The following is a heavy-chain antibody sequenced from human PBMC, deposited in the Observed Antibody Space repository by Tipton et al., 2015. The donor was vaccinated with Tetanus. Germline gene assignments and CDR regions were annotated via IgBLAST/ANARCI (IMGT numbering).Heavy chain of an antibody. D-gene: IGHD3-10*01. V-gene: IGHV3-43*01. J-gene: IGHJ4*02. Sequence: SLRLSCAASGFTFDDYTMHWVRQAPGKGLEWVSLISWDGGSTYYADSVKGRFTISRDNSKNSLYLQMNSLRTEDTALNYCATSLSRGGFRGVIGNWGQGTLVTVSS. CDR1: GFTFDDYT. CDR3: ATSLSRGGFRGVIGN. CDR2: ISWDGGST.